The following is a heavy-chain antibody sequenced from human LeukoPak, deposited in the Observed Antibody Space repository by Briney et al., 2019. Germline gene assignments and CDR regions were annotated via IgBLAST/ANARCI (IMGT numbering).Heavy chain of an antibody. CDR1: GDSLSSNSAA. V-gene: IGHV6-1*01. J-gene: IGHJ4*02. D-gene: IGHD3-10*01. CDR2: TYSRSNWSN. Sequence: SQTLSLTCVISGDSLSSNSAAWNWIRQSPSRGLEWLGRTYSRSNWSNDYALSVKSRITISPDTSKNQFSLHLKSVTPEDTAVYYCARDGSLWFGESSYYFDFWGQGILVTVSS. CDR3: ARDGSLWFGESSYYFDF.